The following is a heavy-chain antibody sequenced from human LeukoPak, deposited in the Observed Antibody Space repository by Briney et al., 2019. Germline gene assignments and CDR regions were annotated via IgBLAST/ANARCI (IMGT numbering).Heavy chain of an antibody. CDR3: ASQAYYGSGSFDY. D-gene: IGHD3-10*01. CDR1: GDPISSYY. J-gene: IGHJ4*02. V-gene: IGHV4-59*01. Sequence: SETLSLTCTVSGDPISSYYGICIPQPPEKGLEGSVYTDYSGSTNYNPSLKSRLNISVHPSKNQFSLKLSSVTAAATAVYYCASQAYYGSGSFDYWGQGTLVTVSS. CDR2: TDYSGST.